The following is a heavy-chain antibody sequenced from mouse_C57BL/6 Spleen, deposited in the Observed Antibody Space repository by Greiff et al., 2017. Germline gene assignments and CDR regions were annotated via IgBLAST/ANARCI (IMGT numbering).Heavy chain of an antibody. CDR3: ARGDYYGILDY. CDR2: IYPGDGNT. CDR1: GYAFSSSW. V-gene: IGHV1-82*01. D-gene: IGHD1-2*01. J-gene: IGHJ4*01. Sequence: QVQLQQSGPELVKPGASVKISCKASGYAFSSSWMNWVKQRPGKGLEWIGRIYPGDGNTNYNGKFKGKATLTADKSSSTAYMQLSSLTSEDSAVYFCARGDYYGILDYWGQGTSVTVSS.